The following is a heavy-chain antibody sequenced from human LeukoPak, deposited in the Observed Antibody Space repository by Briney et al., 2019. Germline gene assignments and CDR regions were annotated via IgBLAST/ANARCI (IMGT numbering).Heavy chain of an antibody. CDR2: IIPILGIA. Sequence: ASVKVSCKASGGTLSSYTISWVRQAPGQGLEWMGRIIPILGIANYAQKFQGRVTITADKSTSTAYMELSSLRSEDTAVYYCATKGYCGGDCHFDYWGQGTLVTVSS. CDR1: GGTLSSYT. V-gene: IGHV1-69*02. J-gene: IGHJ4*02. CDR3: ATKGYCGGDCHFDY. D-gene: IGHD2-21*02.